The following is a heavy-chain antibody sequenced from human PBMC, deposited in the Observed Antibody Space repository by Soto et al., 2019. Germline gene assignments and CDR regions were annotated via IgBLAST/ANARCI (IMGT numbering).Heavy chain of an antibody. D-gene: IGHD3-22*01. CDR2: IYYNGRT. CDR3: VGHLIVESYYYYYYDMDV. V-gene: IGHV4-39*01. Sequence: SETLSLTCTVSGGSVSSNSYSWGWIRQSPGKGLEWIGSIYYNGRTYYNPSLKSRVTISVDTSKNQFSLKLNSVSAADTAVFYCVGHLIVESYYYYYYDMDVWAQRTTVTVSS. J-gene: IGHJ6*02. CDR1: GGSVSSNSYS.